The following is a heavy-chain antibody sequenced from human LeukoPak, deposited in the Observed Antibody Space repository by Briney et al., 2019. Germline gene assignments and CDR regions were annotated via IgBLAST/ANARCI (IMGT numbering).Heavy chain of an antibody. D-gene: IGHD6-6*01. Sequence: PGGSLRLSCAASEFSVGSNYMTWVRQAPGKGLEWVSLIYSGGSTYYADSVKGRFTISRDNSKNTLYLQMNSLRAEDTALYYCAKDRGYISSRPDNWFDPWGQGTLVTVSS. V-gene: IGHV3-53*01. CDR3: AKDRGYISSRPDNWFDP. J-gene: IGHJ5*02. CDR1: EFSVGSNY. CDR2: IYSGGST.